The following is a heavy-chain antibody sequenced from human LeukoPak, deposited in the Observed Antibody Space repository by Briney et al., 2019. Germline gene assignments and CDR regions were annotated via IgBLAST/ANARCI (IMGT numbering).Heavy chain of an antibody. V-gene: IGHV4-61*02. CDR2: IYTSGST. Sequence: PSETLSLTCTVSGGSISSGNYYWSWIRQPAGKGLEWIGRIYTSGSTNYNPSLKSRVTISVDTSKNQFSLKLSSVTAADTAVYYCARGPLGSYYYDSSGTHREYFQHWGQGTLVTVSS. J-gene: IGHJ1*01. D-gene: IGHD3-22*01. CDR3: ARGPLGSYYYDSSGTHREYFQH. CDR1: GGSISSGNYY.